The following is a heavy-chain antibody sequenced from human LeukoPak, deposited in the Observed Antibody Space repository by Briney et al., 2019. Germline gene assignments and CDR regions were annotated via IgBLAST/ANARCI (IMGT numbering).Heavy chain of an antibody. CDR1: GFTVITND. V-gene: IGHV3-53*01. D-gene: IGHD3-3*02. Sequence: PGGSLRLSCAASGFTVITNDMTWVRQAPGKGLEWVSVLYSDGNTKYADSVEGRFIVSRDSSKNTLSLQMNDLRAEDTAVYYCARVGDHFHWYLDLWGRGTLVTVSS. J-gene: IGHJ2*01. CDR3: ARVGDHFHWYLDL. CDR2: LYSDGNT.